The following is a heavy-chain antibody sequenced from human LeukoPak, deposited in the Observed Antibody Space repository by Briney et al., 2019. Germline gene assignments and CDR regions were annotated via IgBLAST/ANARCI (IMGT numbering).Heavy chain of an antibody. D-gene: IGHD6-13*01. J-gene: IGHJ4*02. Sequence: PGGSLRLSCAASGFTFSSYAMSWVRQAPGKGLEWVPAISGSGGSTYYADSVKGRFTISRDNSKNTLHLQMNSLRAEDTAVYYCAKGMGAAAGTSDYWGQGTLVTVSS. V-gene: IGHV3-23*01. CDR2: ISGSGGST. CDR1: GFTFSSYA. CDR3: AKGMGAAAGTSDY.